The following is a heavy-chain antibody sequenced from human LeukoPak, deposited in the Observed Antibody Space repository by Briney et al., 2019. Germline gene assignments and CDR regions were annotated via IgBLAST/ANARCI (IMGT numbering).Heavy chain of an antibody. CDR1: GGTFSSYA. V-gene: IGHV1-69*05. J-gene: IGHJ4*02. CDR3: ARGVGRGYSYSVPGY. CDR2: IIPIFGTA. Sequence: SVKVSCKASGGTFSSYAINWVRQAPGQGLEWMGRIIPIFGTANYAQKFQGRVTITTDESTSTAYMELSSLRSEDTAVYCCARGVGRGYSYSVPGYWGQGTLVTVSS. D-gene: IGHD5-18*01.